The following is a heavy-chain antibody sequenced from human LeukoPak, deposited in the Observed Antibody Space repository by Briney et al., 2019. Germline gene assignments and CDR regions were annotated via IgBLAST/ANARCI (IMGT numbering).Heavy chain of an antibody. V-gene: IGHV3-23*01. Sequence: PGGSLRLSCAASGFTFTTYSMSWVRQAPGKGLEWVSAISSSGGGTYYADSVKGRFTISRDNSKNTLYLQMNGLRAEDTAVYYCAKDWNPNGVYVFDYWGQGTLVTVSS. D-gene: IGHD2-8*01. CDR1: GFTFTTYS. CDR3: AKDWNPNGVYVFDY. J-gene: IGHJ4*02. CDR2: ISSSGGGT.